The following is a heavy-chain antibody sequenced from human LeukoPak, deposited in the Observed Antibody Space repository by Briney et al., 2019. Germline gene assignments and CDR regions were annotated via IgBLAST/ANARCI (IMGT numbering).Heavy chain of an antibody. Sequence: ASVKVSCKASGYTFTSYGISWVRQAPGQGLEWMGWISADNGNTNYAQKLQGRVTMTTDTSTSTAYMELRSLRSEDTAVYYCARGTLREYQLPLGAFDIWGQGTMVTVSS. CDR1: GYTFTSYG. J-gene: IGHJ3*02. V-gene: IGHV1-18*01. CDR2: ISADNGNT. CDR3: ARGTLREYQLPLGAFDI. D-gene: IGHD2-2*01.